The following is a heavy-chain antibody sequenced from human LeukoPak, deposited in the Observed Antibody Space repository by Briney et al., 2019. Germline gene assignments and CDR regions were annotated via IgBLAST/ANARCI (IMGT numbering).Heavy chain of an antibody. V-gene: IGHV3-23*01. J-gene: IGHJ3*02. CDR3: AKDGSFGGSGSQVAFDI. CDR2: ISGSGGST. D-gene: IGHD3-10*01. Sequence: GGSLRLSCAASGFTFSSYAMSWVRQAPGKGLEWVSAISGSGGSTYYADSVKGRFTISRDNSKNTLYLQMNSLRAEDTAVYYCAKDGSFGGSGSQVAFDIWGQGTMVTVSS. CDR1: GFTFSSYA.